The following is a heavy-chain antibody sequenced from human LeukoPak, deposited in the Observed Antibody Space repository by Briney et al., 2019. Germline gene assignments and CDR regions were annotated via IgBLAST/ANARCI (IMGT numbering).Heavy chain of an antibody. CDR2: ISYGGSNK. CDR3: ATPTQIVVSAPPDY. Sequence: GGSLRLSCAASGFTFSSYAMHWVRQAPGKGLEWVAVISYGGSNKYYADSVKGRSTISRDNSKNTLYLQMNRLRPADTAVYYCATPTQIVVSAPPDYCGQGALVTVSS. J-gene: IGHJ4*02. CDR1: GFTFSSYA. D-gene: IGHD3-22*01. V-gene: IGHV3-30*04.